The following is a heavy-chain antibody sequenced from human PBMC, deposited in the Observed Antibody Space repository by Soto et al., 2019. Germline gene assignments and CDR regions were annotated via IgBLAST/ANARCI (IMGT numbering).Heavy chain of an antibody. Sequence: SETLSLTCTVSGGSISSYYWSWIRQSPGKGLEWIGYIYYSGSTNYNPSLKSRVTISVDTSKNQFSLKLSSVTAADTAVYYCARVGYCSSTSCEDYWGQGTLVTVS. D-gene: IGHD2-2*01. CDR3: ARVGYCSSTSCEDY. V-gene: IGHV4-59*01. CDR1: GGSISSYY. CDR2: IYYSGST. J-gene: IGHJ4*02.